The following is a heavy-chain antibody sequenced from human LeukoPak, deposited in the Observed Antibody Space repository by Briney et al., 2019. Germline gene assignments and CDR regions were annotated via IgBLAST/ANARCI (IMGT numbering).Heavy chain of an antibody. Sequence: GESLKISCQGSGYSFNTYWVGWVRQMPGKGLEWMGIIYPADSDTRYRPSFQGQVTISADKSINTAYLQWRTLKASDSAIYYCARVLDVDTAVFHYYFDFWGQGTLVTVSS. CDR3: ARVLDVDTAVFHYYFDF. D-gene: IGHD5-18*01. CDR2: IYPADSDT. V-gene: IGHV5-51*01. CDR1: GYSFNTYW. J-gene: IGHJ4*02.